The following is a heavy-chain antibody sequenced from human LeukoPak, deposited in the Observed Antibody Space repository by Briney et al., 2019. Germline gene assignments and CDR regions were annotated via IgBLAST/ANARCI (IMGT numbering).Heavy chain of an antibody. Sequence: GASVKVSCKASGYTFTSYGISWVRQAPGRGLEWMGWISAYNGNTNYAQKLQGRVTMTTDTSTSTAYMELRSLRSEDTAVYYCARGRGGYVWGSYSDYWGQGTLVTVSS. D-gene: IGHD3-16*01. CDR2: ISAYNGNT. J-gene: IGHJ4*02. V-gene: IGHV1-18*01. CDR1: GYTFTSYG. CDR3: ARGRGGYVWGSYSDY.